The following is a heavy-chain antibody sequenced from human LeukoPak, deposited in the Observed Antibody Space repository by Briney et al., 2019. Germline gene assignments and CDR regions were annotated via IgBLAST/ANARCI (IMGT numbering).Heavy chain of an antibody. D-gene: IGHD1-26*01. CDR1: GFTFSNYE. CDR3: ARNVGDDY. J-gene: IGHJ4*02. Sequence: GGSLRLSCAASGFTFSNYEMNWVRQAPGKGLEWVSYITSSGSTKYYADSVKGRFTISRDNAKNSLYLQMNSLRAEDTAVYYCARNVGDDYWGQGTLVTVSS. CDR2: ITSSGSTK. V-gene: IGHV3-48*03.